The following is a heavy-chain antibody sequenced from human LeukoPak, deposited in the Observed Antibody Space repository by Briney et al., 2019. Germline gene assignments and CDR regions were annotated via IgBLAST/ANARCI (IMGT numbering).Heavy chain of an antibody. Sequence: GGSLRLSCAASGFTVSSNYMSWVRQAPGKGLEWVSVIYSGGSTYYADSVKGRFTISRDNSNNTLYLQMNSLRAEDTAVYYCAKDSTPYSGNTFYFDYWGQGTLVTVSS. CDR3: AKDSTPYSGNTFYFDY. J-gene: IGHJ4*02. CDR2: IYSGGST. V-gene: IGHV3-53*01. D-gene: IGHD1-7*01. CDR1: GFTVSSNY.